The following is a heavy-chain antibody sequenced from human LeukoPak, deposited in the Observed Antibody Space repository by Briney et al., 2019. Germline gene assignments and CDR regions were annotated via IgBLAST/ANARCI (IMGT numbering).Heavy chain of an antibody. CDR2: INHSGSN. CDR3: ARGEASYYFDS. J-gene: IGHJ4*02. Sequence: SETLSLTCAVYGGSFSGYYWRWLRQPPGKGVEGGGEINHSGSNNYNLSLKRRVTISVDTSKNQFSLKLSSVTAADTAVYYCARGEASYYFDSWGQGTLVTVSS. D-gene: IGHD2-21*01. V-gene: IGHV4-34*01. CDR1: GGSFSGYY.